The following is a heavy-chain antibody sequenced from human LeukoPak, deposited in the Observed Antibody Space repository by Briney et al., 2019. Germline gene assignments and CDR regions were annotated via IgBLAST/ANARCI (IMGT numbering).Heavy chain of an antibody. Sequence: GGSLRLSCAASGFTFSSYGMHWVRQAPGRGLEWVAVIWNDGSHKYYADSVKGRFTISRDNSKNTQYLQMNSLRAEDTAVYYCARLSGYEKGYVFDIWGQGTMVTVTS. V-gene: IGHV3-33*01. CDR1: GFTFSSYG. D-gene: IGHD5-12*01. J-gene: IGHJ3*02. CDR2: IWNDGSHK. CDR3: ARLSGYEKGYVFDI.